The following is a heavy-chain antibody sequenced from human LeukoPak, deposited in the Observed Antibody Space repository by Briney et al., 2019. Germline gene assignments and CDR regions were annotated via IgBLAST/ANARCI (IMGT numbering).Heavy chain of an antibody. CDR1: GFTFSSYA. D-gene: IGHD5-12*01. CDR3: ARERGYSGYGGYFDY. V-gene: IGHV3-30-3*01. J-gene: IGHJ4*02. Sequence: GGPLRLSCAASGFTFSSYALYWVRQAPGKGLEWVAVISYDGSNKYYADSVKGRFTISRDNSKNTLYLQMNSLRAEDTAVYYCARERGYSGYGGYFDYWGQGTLVTVSS. CDR2: ISYDGSNK.